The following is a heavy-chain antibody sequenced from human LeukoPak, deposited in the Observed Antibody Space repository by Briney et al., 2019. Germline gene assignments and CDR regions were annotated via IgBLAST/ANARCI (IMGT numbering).Heavy chain of an antibody. V-gene: IGHV3-21*01. CDR2: IGSNSDYI. J-gene: IGHJ5*02. Sequence: TGGSLRLSCVASGFTFSSYTMIWVRQAPGKGLEWVSSIGSNSDYIYYADSVKGRFTISRDNAKNSLFLQMNSLTADDTAVYYCARDRGYGSGSSQNWFDPWGQGTLVTVSS. CDR1: GFTFSSYT. D-gene: IGHD3-10*01. CDR3: ARDRGYGSGSSQNWFDP.